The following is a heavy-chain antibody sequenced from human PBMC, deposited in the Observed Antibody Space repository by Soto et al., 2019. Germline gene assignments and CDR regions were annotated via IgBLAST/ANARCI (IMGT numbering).Heavy chain of an antibody. Sequence: SETLSLTCTVSGGSISSSSYYWGWIRQPPGKGLEWIGSIYYSGSTYYNPSLKSRVTISVDTSKNQFSLKLSSVTAADTAVYYCARQGNYYDNSGYYYDRVYWGQGTLVTVSS. D-gene: IGHD3-22*01. J-gene: IGHJ4*02. CDR1: GGSISSSSYY. CDR3: ARQGNYYDNSGYYYDRVY. V-gene: IGHV4-39*01. CDR2: IYYSGST.